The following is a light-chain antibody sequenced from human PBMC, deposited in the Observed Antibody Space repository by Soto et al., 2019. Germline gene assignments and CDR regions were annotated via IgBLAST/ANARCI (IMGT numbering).Light chain of an antibody. V-gene: IGLV2-23*01. J-gene: IGLJ1*01. CDR3: CTFPDNSIPYV. CDR1: SSDVGGYNF. CDR2: EGS. Sequence: QSVLTQPASMFGSPGPSDTISCPGTSSDVGGYNFVSWYQQHPSKAPKPMIYEGSKRPPGVSNRFSGSDSGNTASLTSSGLQAEERASYCCCTFPDNSIPYVFGTGAKVTV.